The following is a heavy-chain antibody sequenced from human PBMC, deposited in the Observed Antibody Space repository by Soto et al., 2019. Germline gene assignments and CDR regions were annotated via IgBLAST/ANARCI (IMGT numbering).Heavy chain of an antibody. Sequence: ASVKVSCKPSGYTFTCYGINWVRQAPGQGLEWMGWISAYNGNTNYAQKFQGRVTMTTDTSTSTAYMELGSLRSDDTAVYYCARDSLAARPGWFDPWGQGTLVTVSS. J-gene: IGHJ5*02. CDR3: ARDSLAARPGWFDP. V-gene: IGHV1-18*01. CDR1: GYTFTCYG. CDR2: ISAYNGNT. D-gene: IGHD6-6*01.